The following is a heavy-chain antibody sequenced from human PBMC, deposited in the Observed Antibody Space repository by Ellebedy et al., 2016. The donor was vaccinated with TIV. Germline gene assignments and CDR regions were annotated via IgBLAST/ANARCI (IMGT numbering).Heavy chain of an antibody. CDR3: ARPGRGSSGWYVY. V-gene: IGHV4-39*01. D-gene: IGHD6-19*01. CDR1: GASITSSDYY. J-gene: IGHJ4*02. CDR2: IYYDGSA. Sequence: SETLSLXXTVSGASITSSDYYWGWIRQSPGKGLEWIGSIYYDGSAYYNPSLKSRVTMSVDTSKNQFSLIVTSVTATDTSVYYCARPGRGSSGWYVYWGQGTLVTVSS.